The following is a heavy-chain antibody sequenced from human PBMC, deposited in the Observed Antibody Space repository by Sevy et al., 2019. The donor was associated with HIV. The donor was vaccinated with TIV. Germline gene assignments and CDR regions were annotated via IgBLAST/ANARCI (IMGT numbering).Heavy chain of an antibody. Sequence: LSLTCAASGFTFSSYGMHWVRQAPGKGLEWVAVIWYDGSNKYYADSVKCRFTISRDNSKNTLYLQMNSLRAEDTAVYYCAKGACSGGSCYWGGDYYYYYMDVWGKGTTVTVSS. CDR1: GFTFSSYG. V-gene: IGHV3-33*06. D-gene: IGHD2-15*01. CDR2: IWYDGSNK. J-gene: IGHJ6*03. CDR3: AKGACSGGSCYWGGDYYYYYMDV.